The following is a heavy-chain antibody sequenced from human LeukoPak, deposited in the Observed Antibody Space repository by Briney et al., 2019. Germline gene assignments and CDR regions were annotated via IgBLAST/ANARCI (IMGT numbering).Heavy chain of an antibody. V-gene: IGHV4-61*02. D-gene: IGHD6-19*01. Sequence: PSETLSLTCTVPGGSISSGSYHWSWIRQPAGKGLEWIGRIYTSGSTNYNPSLKSRVTISVDTSKNQFSLKLSSVTAADTAVYYCARGDSSGWYHFDYWGQGTLVTVSS. J-gene: IGHJ4*02. CDR2: IYTSGST. CDR3: ARGDSSGWYHFDY. CDR1: GGSISSGSYH.